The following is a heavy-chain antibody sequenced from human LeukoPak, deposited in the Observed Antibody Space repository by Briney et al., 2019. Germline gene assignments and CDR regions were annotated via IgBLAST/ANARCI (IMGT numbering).Heavy chain of an antibody. CDR2: INHSGST. CDR1: GGSFSGYY. D-gene: IGHD5-24*01. Sequence: SETLSLTCAVYGGSFSGYYWSWLRQPPGKGLEWIGEINHSGSTNYNPSLKSRVTISVDSSKNQFSLRLSSVTAADTAVYYCARESLTWLQSRTSWFDPWGQGTLVTVSS. J-gene: IGHJ5*02. V-gene: IGHV4-34*01. CDR3: ARESLTWLQSRTSWFDP.